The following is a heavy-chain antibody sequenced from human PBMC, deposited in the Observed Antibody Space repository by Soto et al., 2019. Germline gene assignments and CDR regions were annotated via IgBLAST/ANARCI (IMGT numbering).Heavy chain of an antibody. J-gene: IGHJ6*02. CDR3: AIYWTYCAGGACYYGMHV. D-gene: IGHD2-8*02. V-gene: IGHV3-48*02. CDR2: IGGGSTTI. Sequence: GGSLRLSCAASGFSGSSNRMNWVRQAAGKGLEWVSFIGGGSTTIYYADSLKGRFSISRDNVQKSLFLHMNNLRDEDPAVYYCAIYWTYCAGGACYYGMHVWGQGTTVTVSS. CDR1: GFSGSSNR.